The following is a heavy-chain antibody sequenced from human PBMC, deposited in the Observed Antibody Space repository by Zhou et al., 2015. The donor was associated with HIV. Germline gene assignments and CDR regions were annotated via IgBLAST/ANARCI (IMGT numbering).Heavy chain of an antibody. CDR2: IIPLFGTP. D-gene: IGHD3-3*01. V-gene: IGHV1-69*01. Sequence: QVQLVQSGAEVKKPGSSVKVSCKASGGTFSNYAISWVRQAPGQGLEWMGGIIPLFGTPNYAQNFQGRVTITADESTSTAYMGLSSLRSEDTAVYYCTTDHLGSEVVPAAMDDPSSDFWSGYLVYWGQGTLVTVSS. CDR1: GGTFSNYA. J-gene: IGHJ4*02. CDR3: TTDHLGSEVVPAAMDDPSSDFWSGYLVY.